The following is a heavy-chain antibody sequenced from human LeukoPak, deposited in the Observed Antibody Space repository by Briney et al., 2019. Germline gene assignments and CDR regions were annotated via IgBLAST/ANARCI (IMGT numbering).Heavy chain of an antibody. V-gene: IGHV3-53*01. D-gene: IGHD3-10*01. CDR2: IYSDNT. CDR1: GFTVSSNS. CDR3: AKAGRGGAITLVRGVKGDYYYMDV. Sequence: GGSLRLSCTVSGFTVSSNSMSWVRQAPGKGLEWVSFIYSDNTHYSDSVKGRFTISRDNSKNTLYLQMNSLRAEDTAVYYCAKAGRGGAITLVRGVKGDYYYMDVWGKGTTVTISS. J-gene: IGHJ6*03.